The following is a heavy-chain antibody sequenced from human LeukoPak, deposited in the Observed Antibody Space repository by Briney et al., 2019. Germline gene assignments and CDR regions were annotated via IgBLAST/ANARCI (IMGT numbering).Heavy chain of an antibody. D-gene: IGHD2-21*02. CDR2: IYSGGST. V-gene: IGHV3-53*01. J-gene: IGHJ6*02. Sequence: GGSLRLSCAASGFTVSSNYMSWVRQAPGKGLEWVSVIYSGGSTYYADSVKGRFTISRDNSKNTLYLRMNSLRAEDTAVYYCAGGGDYARSDRYYYGMDVWGQGTTVTVSS. CDR1: GFTVSSNY. CDR3: AGGGDYARSDRYYYGMDV.